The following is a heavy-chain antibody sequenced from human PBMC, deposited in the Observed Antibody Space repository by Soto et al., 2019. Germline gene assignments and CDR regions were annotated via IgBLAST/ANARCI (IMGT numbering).Heavy chain of an antibody. CDR2: ISAYNGNT. CDR1: GYTFTSYG. V-gene: IGHV1-18*01. J-gene: IGHJ3*02. D-gene: IGHD3-10*01. Sequence: ASVKVSCKAYGYTFTSYGISWVRQAPGQGLEWMGWISAYNGNTNYAQKLQGRVTMTTDTSTSTAYMELRSLRSDDTAVYYCARGPYGSGIPQPNDAFDIWGQGTMVTVSS. CDR3: ARGPYGSGIPQPNDAFDI.